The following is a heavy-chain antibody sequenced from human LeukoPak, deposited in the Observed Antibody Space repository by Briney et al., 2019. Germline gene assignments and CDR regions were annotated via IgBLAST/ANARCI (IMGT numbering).Heavy chain of an antibody. Sequence: PSETLSLTCTVSGDSISSYYWSWIRQPPGKGREWMGEINHSGSTNYNPSLKRRVTISVDTSKNQFSLTLSSVTAADTAVYYCARSGPVLLWFGELKGYYMDVWGKGTTVTISS. J-gene: IGHJ6*03. V-gene: IGHV4-34*01. D-gene: IGHD3-10*01. CDR2: INHSGST. CDR1: GDSISSYY. CDR3: ARSGPVLLWFGELKGYYMDV.